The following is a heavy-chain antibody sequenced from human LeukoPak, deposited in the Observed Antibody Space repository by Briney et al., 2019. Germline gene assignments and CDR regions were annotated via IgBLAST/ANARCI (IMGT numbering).Heavy chain of an antibody. CDR1: GFTFSSYG. Sequence: GRSLRLSCAASGFTFSSYGMHWVRQAPGKGLEWGAVISYDGSNKYYADSVKGRFTISRDNSKNTLYLQMNSLRAEDTAVYYCAKGRRLSILVAFDTWGQGTMVTVSS. CDR2: ISYDGSNK. V-gene: IGHV3-30*18. D-gene: IGHD2/OR15-2a*01. CDR3: AKGRRLSILVAFDT. J-gene: IGHJ3*02.